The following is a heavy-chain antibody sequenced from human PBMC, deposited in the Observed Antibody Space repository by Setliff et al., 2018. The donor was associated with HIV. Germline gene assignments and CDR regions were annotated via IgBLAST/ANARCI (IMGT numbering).Heavy chain of an antibody. D-gene: IGHD6-19*01. V-gene: IGHV1-69*13. CDR1: GYSFTSYA. CDR3: ARDGLLEAGIRFDY. CDR2: IIPIFGTA. J-gene: IGHJ4*02. Sequence: SVKVSCKASGYSFTSYAVSWVRQGPGQGLEWMGGIIPIFGTAKYAQKFQGRVIITADESSTTAYMELSSLRSDDTAVYYCARDGLLEAGIRFDYWGQGTLVTVSS.